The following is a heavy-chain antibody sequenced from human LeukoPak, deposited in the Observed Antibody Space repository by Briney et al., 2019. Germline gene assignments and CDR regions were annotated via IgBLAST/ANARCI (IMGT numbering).Heavy chain of an antibody. V-gene: IGHV2-5*02. D-gene: IGHD3-9*01. CDR3: AHSARYFDWSIRAFDI. CDR2: IYWDDDK. J-gene: IGHJ3*02. CDR1: GFSLGTXGVX. Sequence: TCTFAGFSLGTXGVXGGWIRXPXXKALEXLALIYWDDDKRYSPSLKSRLTITKDTSKNQVVLTMTNMDPVDTATYYCAHSARYFDWSIRAFDIWGQGTMVTVSS.